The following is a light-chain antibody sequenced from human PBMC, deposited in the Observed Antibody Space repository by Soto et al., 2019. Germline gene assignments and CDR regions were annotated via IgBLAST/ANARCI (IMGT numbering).Light chain of an antibody. CDR2: AAS. Sequence: DIQMTQSPSSLSASVGDRVTITCRSSQGISNYLAWYQQKPGKVPKRQIYAASTLQSGVPTRFSGSGSGTDFTLTISSLQREDVATYYCQKYNSAPRAFGQGTKVASK. J-gene: IGKJ1*01. V-gene: IGKV1-27*01. CDR1: QGISNY. CDR3: QKYNSAPRA.